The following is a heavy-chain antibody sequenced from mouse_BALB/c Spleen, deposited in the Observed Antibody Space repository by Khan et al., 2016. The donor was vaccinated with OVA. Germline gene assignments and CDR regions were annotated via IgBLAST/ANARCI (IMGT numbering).Heavy chain of an antibody. Sequence: EVQLVESGPGLVKPSQSLSLTCTVTGYSITSDYAWNWIRQFPGNKLEWMGYISYSGSTSYNPSLKSRISITRDTSKNQFFLQLNSVTTEDTATYYCARRGTATWDYWGQGTTLTVSS. V-gene: IGHV3-2*02. CDR1: GYSITSDYA. CDR2: ISYSGST. J-gene: IGHJ2*01. D-gene: IGHD1-2*01. CDR3: ARRGTATWDY.